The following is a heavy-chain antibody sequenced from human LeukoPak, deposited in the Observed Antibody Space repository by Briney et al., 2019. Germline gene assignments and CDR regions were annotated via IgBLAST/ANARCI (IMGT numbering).Heavy chain of an antibody. CDR3: ARNKYGADVFDI. J-gene: IGHJ3*02. D-gene: IGHD4-17*01. V-gene: IGHV3-33*01. CDR2: IWSDGSNK. CDR1: GFTFSSYG. Sequence: GRSLRLSCAAAGFTFSSYGMHWVRQAPGKGLEWVAVIWSDGSNKYYADSLKGRSTISRDNSKNTLYLQMNSLRAEDTAVYFCARNKYGADVFDIWGQGTMVTVSS.